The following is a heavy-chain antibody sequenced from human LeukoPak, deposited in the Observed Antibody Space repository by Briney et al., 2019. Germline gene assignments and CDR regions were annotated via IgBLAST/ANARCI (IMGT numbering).Heavy chain of an antibody. D-gene: IGHD2-8*02. J-gene: IGHJ4*02. CDR3: VRNPGGHYFDY. Sequence: GGSLRLSCAASGFTVSSNYVGWVRQAPGKGLEWVSVIYSGGDIYYADSVKGRFTISRDNSENTVSFQMNSLRDEDTAVYYCVRNPGGHYFDYWGQGTQVTVSS. CDR2: IYSGGDI. V-gene: IGHV3-66*01. CDR1: GFTVSSNY.